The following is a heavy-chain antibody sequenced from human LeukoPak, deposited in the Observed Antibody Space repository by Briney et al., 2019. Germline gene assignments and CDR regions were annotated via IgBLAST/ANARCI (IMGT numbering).Heavy chain of an antibody. J-gene: IGHJ4*02. D-gene: IGHD5-24*01. CDR3: ARARDGYNYLYFDY. CDR1: GFTFGSYW. Sequence: PGGSLRLSCAASGFTFGSYWMHWVRQAPGKGLVWVSRIKGDGSISYADSVKGRFTISRDNAKNTLYLQMNSLRAEDTAVYYCARARDGYNYLYFDYWGQGSLVTVSS. V-gene: IGHV3-74*01. CDR2: IKGDGSI.